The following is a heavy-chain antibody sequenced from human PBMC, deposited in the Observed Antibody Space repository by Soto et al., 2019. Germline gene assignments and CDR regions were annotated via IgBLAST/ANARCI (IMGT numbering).Heavy chain of an antibody. V-gene: IGHV3-23*01. Sequence: GGSLRLSCAASGFTFSSYAMSWVRQAPGKGQQWVSAISGSGGSTYYADSVKGRFTISRDNSKNTLYLQMNSLRAEDTAVYYCAVPTGIEVTGPDYWGQGTLVTVSS. CDR3: AVPTGIEVTGPDY. D-gene: IGHD6-19*01. CDR2: ISGSGGST. J-gene: IGHJ4*02. CDR1: GFTFSSYA.